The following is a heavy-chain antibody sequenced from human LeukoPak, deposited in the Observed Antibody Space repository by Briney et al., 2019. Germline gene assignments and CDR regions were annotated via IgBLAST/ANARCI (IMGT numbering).Heavy chain of an antibody. J-gene: IGHJ6*03. CDR2: VHYSGST. Sequence: PSETLSLTCTVSGGSISSYYWSWIRQPPGKGLEWIGYVHYSGSTNYNPSLKSRVTISVDTSKNQFSLKMSSVTTAETAVYYCARVEEGYGSGRRGNFYYYYMDVWGKGTTVTISS. CDR1: GGSISSYY. V-gene: IGHV4-59*01. D-gene: IGHD3-10*01. CDR3: ARVEEGYGSGRRGNFYYYYMDV.